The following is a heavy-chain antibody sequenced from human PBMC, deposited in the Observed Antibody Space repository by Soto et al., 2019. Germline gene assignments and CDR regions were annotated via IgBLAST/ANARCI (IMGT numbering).Heavy chain of an antibody. CDR2: INPNSGGT. J-gene: IGHJ5*02. CDR1: GYTFTGYY. CDR3: SIVPIAADGTWGSWLDP. V-gene: IGHV1-2*02. D-gene: IGHD6-13*01. Sequence: ASVMVSCESWGYTFTGYYMHWVRHAPGQGLEWMGWINPNSGGTNYAQKFQGRVTMTRDTSISTAYMELSRLRSDDTAVYYCSIVPIAADGTWGSWLDPWVKGTLDTDSS.